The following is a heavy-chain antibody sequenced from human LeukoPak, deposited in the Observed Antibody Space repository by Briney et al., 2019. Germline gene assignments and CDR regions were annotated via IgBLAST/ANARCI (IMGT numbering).Heavy chain of an antibody. V-gene: IGHV4-30-4*01. CDR2: IYYSGST. D-gene: IGHD2/OR15-2a*01. CDR3: AREGTTYNYFDL. Sequence: SETLSLTCTVSGGSISSGDYYWSWIRQPPGKGLEWIGYIYYSGSTYYNPSLKSRVTISVDTSKNQFSLKLSSVTAADTAVYYCAREGTTYNYFDLWGRGTLVTVSS. CDR1: GGSISSGDYY. J-gene: IGHJ2*01.